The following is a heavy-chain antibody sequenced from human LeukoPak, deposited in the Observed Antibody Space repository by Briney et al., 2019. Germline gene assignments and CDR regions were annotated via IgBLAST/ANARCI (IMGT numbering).Heavy chain of an antibody. CDR1: GYTFTGSGWY. J-gene: IGHJ4*02. Sequence: ASVKVSCKATGYTFTGSGWYLYWLRQAPGQGLECVGWIHPNNGATLYAQKFQGRVAMTTDTSISTAYMELSRLRPDDTAMYYCARDGPAQMVDFDYWGQGTLVTVSS. D-gene: IGHD3-10*01. V-gene: IGHV1-2*02. CDR2: IHPNNGAT. CDR3: ARDGPAQMVDFDY.